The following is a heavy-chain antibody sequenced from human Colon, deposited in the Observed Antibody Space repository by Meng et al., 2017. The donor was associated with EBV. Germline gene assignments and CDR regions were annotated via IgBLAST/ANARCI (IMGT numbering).Heavy chain of an antibody. D-gene: IGHD5-24*01. CDR2: IYYSGST. Sequence: QVRLQESGPGLVKPSQPLSLTCTVSGGSISSGGYYWSWIRQHPGKGLEWIGYIYYSGSTYYNPSLKSRVTISIDTSKNQFSLKLSSVTAADTAVYYCARGPSRWLQFSFDYWGQGTLVTVSS. CDR1: GGSISSGGYY. V-gene: IGHV4-31*03. CDR3: ARGPSRWLQFSFDY. J-gene: IGHJ4*02.